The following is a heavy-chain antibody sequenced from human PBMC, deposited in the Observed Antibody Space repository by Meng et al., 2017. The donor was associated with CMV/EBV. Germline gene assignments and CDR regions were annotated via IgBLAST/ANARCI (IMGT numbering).Heavy chain of an antibody. CDR3: AHIPTSEGYQLLFGDAWYGMDV. V-gene: IGHV2-5*01. Sequence: SGPTLVKPTQTLTLTCTFSGFSLSTSGVGVGWIRQPPGKALEWLALIYWNDDKRYSPSLKSRLTITKDTSKNQVVLTMTNMDPVDTATYYCAHIPTSEGYQLLFGDAWYGMDVWGQGTTVTVSS. J-gene: IGHJ6*02. CDR1: GFSLSTSGVG. D-gene: IGHD2-2*01. CDR2: IYWNDDK.